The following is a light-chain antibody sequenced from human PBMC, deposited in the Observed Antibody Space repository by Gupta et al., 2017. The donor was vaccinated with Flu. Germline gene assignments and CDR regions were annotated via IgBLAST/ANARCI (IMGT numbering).Light chain of an antibody. CDR2: SNN. CDR1: SSNIGSNT. CDR3: AAWDDSLNGPV. J-gene: IGLJ3*02. Sequence: QSVLTQPPSASGTPGQRVPISFSGSSSNIGSNTVNWYQQLPGTAPKLLSYSNNQRPSGVPDRFSGSKSVTSASLAISRLQSEDEADYYCAAWDDSLNGPVFGGGTKLTVL. V-gene: IGLV1-44*01.